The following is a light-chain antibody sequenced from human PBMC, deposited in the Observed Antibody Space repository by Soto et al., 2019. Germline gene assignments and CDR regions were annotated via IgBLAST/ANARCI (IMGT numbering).Light chain of an antibody. CDR3: CSYAGSYTYYV. Sequence: QSALTQPRSVSGSPGQSVTISCTGTSSDVGGYNYVSWYQQHPGKAPKLMIYDVSKRPSGVPDRFSGSKPGNTASLTISGLQAEDEADDYCCSYAGSYTYYVFGTGTKSPS. CDR2: DVS. CDR1: SSDVGGYNY. V-gene: IGLV2-11*01. J-gene: IGLJ1*01.